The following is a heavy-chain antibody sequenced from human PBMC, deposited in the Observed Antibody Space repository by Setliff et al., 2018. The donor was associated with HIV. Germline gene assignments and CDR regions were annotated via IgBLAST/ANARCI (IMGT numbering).Heavy chain of an antibody. V-gene: IGHV4-39*01. J-gene: IGHJ4*02. D-gene: IGHD6-19*01. Sequence: SETLSLTCSVSGGPITNNTYFWDWIRQAPGKGLEWIGSIYHSGNTYYNPSLKSRVSISVDTSKRQFSLKLTSVTAGDSALYYCARRRGQKATGWYYFDFWGQGALVTVSS. CDR2: IYHSGNT. CDR1: GGPITNNTYF. CDR3: ARRRGQKATGWYYFDF.